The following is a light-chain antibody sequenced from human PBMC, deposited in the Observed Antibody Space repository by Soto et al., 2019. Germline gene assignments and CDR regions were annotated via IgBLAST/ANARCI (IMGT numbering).Light chain of an antibody. CDR1: QSVSSNY. CDR2: GAS. J-gene: IGKJ3*01. V-gene: IGKV3-20*01. CDR3: QQYSSSPPEFT. Sequence: EIVLTQSPGTLSVSPGERVTLSCRASQSVSSNYLAWYQQRPCQAPRLLIFGASYRATGIPDRFSGSGSGTDFTLTISRLEPEDFAVYYCQQYSSSPPEFTFGPGTKVDSK.